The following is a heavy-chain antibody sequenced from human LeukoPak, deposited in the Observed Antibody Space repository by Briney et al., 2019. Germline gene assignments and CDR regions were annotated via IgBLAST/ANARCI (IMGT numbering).Heavy chain of an antibody. Sequence: ASVKVSCKASGYTLTSYDINWVRQATGQGLEWMGWMNPNSGNTGYAQKFQGRVTMTRNTSISIAYMELSSLRSEDTAVYYCARSLGSEGYWGPLITDWGQGTLVTVSS. D-gene: IGHD3-10*01. CDR2: MNPNSGNT. CDR3: ARSLGSEGYWGPLITD. CDR1: GYTLTSYD. J-gene: IGHJ4*02. V-gene: IGHV1-8*01.